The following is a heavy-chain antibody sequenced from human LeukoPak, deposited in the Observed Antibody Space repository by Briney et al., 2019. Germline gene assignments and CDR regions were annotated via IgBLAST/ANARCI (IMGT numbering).Heavy chain of an antibody. Sequence: GGSLRLSCAASGFTFSSYSMNWVRQAPGKGLEWVSSISSSSSYIYYADSVKGRFTISRDNAKNSLYLQMNSLRAEDTAVYYCARSTNDIVVVSAAGFDYWGQGTLVTVSS. CDR2: ISSSSSYI. D-gene: IGHD2-2*01. CDR1: GFTFSSYS. J-gene: IGHJ4*02. CDR3: ARSTNDIVVVSAAGFDY. V-gene: IGHV3-21*01.